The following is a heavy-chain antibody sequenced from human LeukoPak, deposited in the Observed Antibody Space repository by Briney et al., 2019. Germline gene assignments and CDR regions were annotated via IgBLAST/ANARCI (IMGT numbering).Heavy chain of an antibody. V-gene: IGHV3-64D*09. Sequence: GGSLRLSCSASGFTFSSYAMHWVRQAPGKGLEYVSAISRNGGSTYYADSVKGRFTISRDNSKNTLYLQMSSLRAEDTAVYYCVKGPWGSDYELSDKYYFDYWGQGTLVTVSS. CDR3: VKGPWGSDYELSDKYYFDY. CDR1: GFTFSSYA. J-gene: IGHJ4*02. D-gene: IGHD3-16*01. CDR2: ISRNGGST.